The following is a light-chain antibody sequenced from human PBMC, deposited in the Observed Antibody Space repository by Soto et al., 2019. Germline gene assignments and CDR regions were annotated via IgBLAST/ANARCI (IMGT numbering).Light chain of an antibody. CDR1: SGDVGSYDL. V-gene: IGLV2-23*02. CDR2: EVT. CDR3: CSYAGSSTVI. J-gene: IGLJ2*01. Sequence: QLVLTQPASVSGSPGQSITISCTGTSGDVGSYDLVSWYQQPPGKAPKLMIYEVTKRPSGVSDRFSGSKSGNTASLTISGLQAEDEANYYCCSYAGSSTVIFGGGTKLTVL.